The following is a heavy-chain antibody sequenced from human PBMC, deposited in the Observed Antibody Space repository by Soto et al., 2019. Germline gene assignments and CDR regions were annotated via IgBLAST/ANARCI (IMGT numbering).Heavy chain of an antibody. J-gene: IGHJ6*02. Sequence: KASETLSLTCSVSGGSISSTDHFWSWIRHHPGKGLEWIGHIYYRGSTYYNPSLKRRLSISVDTSKNQFSLKLSSVTAADSAVYYFAPLSVSLSGPYGIHVWGQGTTVTVSS. V-gene: IGHV4-31*03. D-gene: IGHD2-15*01. CDR1: GGSISSTDHF. CDR2: IYYRGST. CDR3: APLSVSLSGPYGIHV.